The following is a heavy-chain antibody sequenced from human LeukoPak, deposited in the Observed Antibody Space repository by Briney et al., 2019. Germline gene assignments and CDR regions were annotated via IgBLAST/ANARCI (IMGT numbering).Heavy chain of an antibody. CDR2: MNPNSCNT. J-gene: IGHJ4*02. V-gene: IGHV1-8*01. Sequence: GASVKVSCKASGYTFTSYDINWVRQATGQGLEWMGWMNPNSCNTGYAQKLQGRVTMTTDTSTSTAYMELRSLRSDDTAVYYCARGTSSWSHWGQGTLVTVSS. CDR1: GYTFTSYD. CDR3: ARGTSSWSH. D-gene: IGHD6-13*01.